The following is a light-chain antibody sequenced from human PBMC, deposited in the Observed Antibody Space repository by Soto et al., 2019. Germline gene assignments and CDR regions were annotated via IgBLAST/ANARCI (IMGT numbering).Light chain of an antibody. CDR1: SSDIGFYNY. CDR3: TSYAGSNNLI. V-gene: IGLV2-8*01. J-gene: IGLJ2*01. CDR2: EVS. Sequence: QSALTQPPSASGSPGQSVTISCTGTSSDIGFYNYVSWYQQHLGKAPKLVIYEVSKRPSGVPDRFSGSKSGNTASLTVSGLQAEDEADYYCTSYAGSNNLIFGGGTKLTVL.